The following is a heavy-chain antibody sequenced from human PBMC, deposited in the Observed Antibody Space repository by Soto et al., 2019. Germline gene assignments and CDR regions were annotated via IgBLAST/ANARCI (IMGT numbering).Heavy chain of an antibody. D-gene: IGHD2-2*01. J-gene: IGHJ6*02. CDR1: GYTFTSYG. CDR3: ARGVPAAMSYYYYGMDV. Sequence: ASVKVSCKASGYTFTSYGISWVRQAPGQGLEWMGWISAYDGNTNYAQKLQGRVTMTTDTSTSTAYMELRSLRSDDTAVYYCARGVPAAMSYYYYGMDVWGQGTTVTVSS. CDR2: ISAYDGNT. V-gene: IGHV1-18*01.